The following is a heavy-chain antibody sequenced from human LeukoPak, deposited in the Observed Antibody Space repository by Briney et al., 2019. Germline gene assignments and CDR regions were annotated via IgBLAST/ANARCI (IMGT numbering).Heavy chain of an antibody. CDR2: IYTSGST. J-gene: IGHJ5*02. CDR1: GGSISSYY. CDR3: ARDRYYYGSGSYEIWFDP. Sequence: SETLSLTCTVSGGSISSYYWSWIRQPPGKGLEWIGRIYTSGSTNYNPSLKSRVTMSVDTSKNQFSLKLSSVTAADTAVYYCARDRYYYGSGSYEIWFDPWGQGTLVTVSS. D-gene: IGHD3-10*01. V-gene: IGHV4-4*07.